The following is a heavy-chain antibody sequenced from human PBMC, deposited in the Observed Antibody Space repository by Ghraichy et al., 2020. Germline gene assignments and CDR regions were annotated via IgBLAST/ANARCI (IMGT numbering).Heavy chain of an antibody. CDR2: IKQDGTEK. Sequence: GGSLRLSCAASGFTFSNYWMSWVRQAPGRGLEWVAYIKQDGTEKFHVASVRGRFSISRDNAKNSLYLQMNSLRAEDTAVYYCARDRASSGWYEGYHYGMDVWGQGTTVTVSS. CDR1: GFTFSNYW. J-gene: IGHJ6*02. D-gene: IGHD6-19*01. CDR3: ARDRASSGWYEGYHYGMDV. V-gene: IGHV3-7*01.